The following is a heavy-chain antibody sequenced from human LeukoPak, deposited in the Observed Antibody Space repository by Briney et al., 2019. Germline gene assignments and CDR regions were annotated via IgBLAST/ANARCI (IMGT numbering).Heavy chain of an antibody. CDR3: ARRGLRNDY. Sequence: PSETLSLTCAVYGGSFSGYYWSWIRQPPGKGLEWIGEINHSGSTYYNPSLKSRVTISVDTSKNQFSLKLSSVTAADTAVYYCARRGLRNDYWGQGTLVTVSS. CDR2: INHSGST. D-gene: IGHD3-10*01. CDR1: GGSFSGYY. V-gene: IGHV4-34*01. J-gene: IGHJ4*02.